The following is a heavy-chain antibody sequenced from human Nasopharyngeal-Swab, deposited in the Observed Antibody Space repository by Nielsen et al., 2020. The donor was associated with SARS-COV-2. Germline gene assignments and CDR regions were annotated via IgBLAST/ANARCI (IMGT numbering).Heavy chain of an antibody. J-gene: IGHJ5*02. Sequence: GESLKISCAASGFTFTGYAMSWVRQAPGKGLEWVSGISGSGDATYYADSVKGRFTVSRDNSKNTLYLQMNSLRAEDTAVYYCAKDSGVAVAVSWFDPWGQGALVTVSS. D-gene: IGHD6-19*01. CDR3: AKDSGVAVAVSWFDP. CDR1: GFTFTGYA. CDR2: ISGSGDAT. V-gene: IGHV3-23*01.